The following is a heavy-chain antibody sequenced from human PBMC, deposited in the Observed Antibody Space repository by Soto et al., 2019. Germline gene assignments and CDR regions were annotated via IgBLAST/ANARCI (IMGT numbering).Heavy chain of an antibody. CDR2: IYPGDSDT. CDR1: GYSSTSYW. D-gene: IGHD6-19*01. CDR3: ARGPVYFIAVAGTNFDY. V-gene: IGHV5-51*01. Sequence: PGESLKISCKGSGYSSTSYWIGWVRQMPGKGLEWMGIIYPGDSDTRYSPSFQGQVTISADKSISTAYLQWSSLKASDTAMYYCARGPVYFIAVAGTNFDYWGQGTLVTVSS. J-gene: IGHJ4*02.